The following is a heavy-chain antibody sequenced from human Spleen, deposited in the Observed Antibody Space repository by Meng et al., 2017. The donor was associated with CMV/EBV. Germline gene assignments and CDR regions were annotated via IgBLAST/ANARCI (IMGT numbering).Heavy chain of an antibody. V-gene: IGHV1-2*02. CDR1: GYTFTGSY. CDR3: ARDVGIFGVANWFDP. CDR2: INPSSGGA. Sequence: ASVKVSCNASGYTFTGSYIHWVRQAPGQGLEWMGWINPSSGGANYAQNFQSRVTMTRDTSISTAYMELSRLRSDDTAVYYCARDVGIFGVANWFDPWGQGTLVTVSS. J-gene: IGHJ5*02. D-gene: IGHD3-3*01.